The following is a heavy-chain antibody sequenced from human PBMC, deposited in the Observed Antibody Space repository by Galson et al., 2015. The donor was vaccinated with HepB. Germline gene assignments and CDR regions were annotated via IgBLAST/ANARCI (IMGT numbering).Heavy chain of an antibody. D-gene: IGHD1-26*01. CDR1: GYTFTSYA. V-gene: IGHV1-3*01. J-gene: IGHJ6*02. CDR3: ARSSGSYFFTSPEDYGMHV. Sequence: SVKVSCKASGYTFTSYAMHWVRQAPGQRLEWMGWINAGNGNTKYSQKFQGGVTITRDTSASTAYMELSSLRSEDTAVYYCARSSGSYFFTSPEDYGMHVWGQGTTVTVSS. CDR2: INAGNGNT.